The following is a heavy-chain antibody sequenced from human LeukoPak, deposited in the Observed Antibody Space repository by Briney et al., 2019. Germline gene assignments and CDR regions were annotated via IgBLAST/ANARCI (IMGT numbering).Heavy chain of an antibody. CDR3: AGNRYYYDSSGYYYEFDY. V-gene: IGHV4-39*01. CDR1: GGSISSSSYY. J-gene: IGHJ4*02. D-gene: IGHD3-22*01. Sequence: SETLTLTCTVSGGSISSSSYYWGWIRQPPGKGLEWIGSTYYSGSTYYNPSLKSRVTISVDTSKNQFSLKLSSVTAADTAVYYCAGNRYYYDSSGYYYEFDYWGQGTLVTVSS. CDR2: TYYSGST.